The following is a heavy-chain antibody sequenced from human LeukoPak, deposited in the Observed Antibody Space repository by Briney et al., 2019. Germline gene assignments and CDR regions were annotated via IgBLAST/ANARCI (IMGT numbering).Heavy chain of an antibody. V-gene: IGHV4-59*11. CDR1: GGSFTSHY. J-gene: IGHJ4*02. CDR2: YSGST. Sequence: SETPSLTCTVSGGSFTSHYWSWIRQPPGKGLEWIGYYSGSTNYNPSLKSRATILADTSKNQFSLKLTSVTAADTAVYYCARDRYFDNWGQGILVTVSS. CDR3: ARDRYFDN.